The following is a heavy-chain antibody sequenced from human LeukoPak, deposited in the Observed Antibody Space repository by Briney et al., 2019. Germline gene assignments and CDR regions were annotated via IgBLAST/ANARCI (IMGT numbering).Heavy chain of an antibody. Sequence: ASVKVSCKASGYTFTSYYIHWVRQAPGQGVEWMGIIIPSGGSTNYPPKFQGRITVTRDTSTSIVYMELSRLRSEDTAMYYCVREFRGGTFDFWGQGTLVTVSS. CDR1: GYTFTSYY. V-gene: IGHV1-46*01. CDR3: VREFRGGTFDF. J-gene: IGHJ4*02. CDR2: IIPSGGST. D-gene: IGHD5-24*01.